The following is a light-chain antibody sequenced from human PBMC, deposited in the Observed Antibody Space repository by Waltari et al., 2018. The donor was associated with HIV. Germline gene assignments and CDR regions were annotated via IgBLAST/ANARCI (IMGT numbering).Light chain of an antibody. J-gene: IGLJ2*01. CDR2: GKN. CDR3: NSRDSSGNRLVV. V-gene: IGLV3-19*01. Sequence: SFEVTQDPAVSVALGQTVRITCQGDSLRNYYPTWYQQKPGQAPVLVIYGKNNRPSGIPDRFSGSTSGNTASLTITGAQAEDEADYYCNSRDSSGNRLVVFGGGTKLTVL. CDR1: SLRNYY.